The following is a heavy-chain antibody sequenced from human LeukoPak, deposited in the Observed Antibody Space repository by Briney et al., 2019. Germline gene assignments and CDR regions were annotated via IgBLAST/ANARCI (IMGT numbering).Heavy chain of an antibody. Sequence: GESLKISCKGAGYSFISFWITWVRQMPGKGLEWLGRIDPSDSYTKYSPSFQGHVTISADKSITTAYLQWSSLKASDTAMYYCARHRPTDGPGGGDYWGQGTLVTVSS. CDR2: IDPSDSYT. V-gene: IGHV5-10-1*01. J-gene: IGHJ4*02. D-gene: IGHD1-14*01. CDR1: GYSFISFW. CDR3: ARHRPTDGPGGGDY.